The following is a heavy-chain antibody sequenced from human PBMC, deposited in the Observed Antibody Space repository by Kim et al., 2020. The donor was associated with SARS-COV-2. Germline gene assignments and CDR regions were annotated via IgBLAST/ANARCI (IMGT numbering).Heavy chain of an antibody. J-gene: IGHJ4*01. D-gene: IGHD1-26*01. CDR2: ISHTTLSI. CDR1: GFSFSGYS. Sequence: GGSLRLSCVGSGFSFSGYSVHWIRQTPEKGLEWLAYISHTTLSIYSAHSVTGRFTVSSSNDKYSAFLHLQSLTVKNADISYCSWRVWDGNQRDNPLFDS. CDR3: SWRVWDGNQRDNPLFDS. V-gene: IGHV3-11*04.